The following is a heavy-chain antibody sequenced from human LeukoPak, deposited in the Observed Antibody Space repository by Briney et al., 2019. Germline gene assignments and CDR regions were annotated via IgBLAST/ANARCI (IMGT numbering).Heavy chain of an antibody. CDR3: AKDAQRGFDYSNSLDK. D-gene: IGHD4-11*01. CDR2: VCADGTNT. Sequence: GRSLRLSCATSGFTFSHYGVHWVRQAPGKGLEWVAVVCADGTNTYYGDPVKGRFTISRDNFQRTVYLQMNSLRAEDTAVYYCAKDAQRGFDYSNSLDKWGQGTLVTVSS. V-gene: IGHV3-33*06. CDR1: GFTFSHYG. J-gene: IGHJ4*02.